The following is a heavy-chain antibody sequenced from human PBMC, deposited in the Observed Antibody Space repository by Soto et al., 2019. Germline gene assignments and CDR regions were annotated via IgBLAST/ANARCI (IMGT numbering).Heavy chain of an antibody. CDR1: GFTFNSYA. V-gene: IGHV3-23*01. CDR3: GKNYYFDN. Sequence: EVQLLESGGGLVQPGGSLRLSCAASGFTFNSYAMSWVRQAPGKGLEWVSSVGVSGDTYYADSVEGRFTISRDNSVNTVNLQMNSLRAEDTAVYYCGKNYYFDNWGQGTLVTVST. CDR2: VGVSGDT. J-gene: IGHJ4*02.